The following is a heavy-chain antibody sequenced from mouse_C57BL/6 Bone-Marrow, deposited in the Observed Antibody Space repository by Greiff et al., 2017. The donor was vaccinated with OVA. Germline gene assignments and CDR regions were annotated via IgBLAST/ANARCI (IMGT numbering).Heavy chain of an antibody. CDR1: GYTFTDYY. D-gene: IGHD1-1*01. CDR2: IYPGSGNT. J-gene: IGHJ2*01. CDR3: ATSPDGSRFDY. V-gene: IGHV1-84*01. Sequence: VQLQQSGPELVKPGASVKISCKASGYTFTDYYINWVKQRPGQGLEWIGWIYPGSGNTKYNEKVKGKATLTVDTSSSTAYMQLSSLTAEDSAVYYCATSPDGSRFDYWGQGTTLTVSS.